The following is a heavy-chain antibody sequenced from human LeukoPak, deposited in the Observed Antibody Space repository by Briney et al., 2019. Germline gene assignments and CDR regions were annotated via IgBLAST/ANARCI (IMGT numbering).Heavy chain of an antibody. Sequence: ASVKVSCKASGGTFSSYTISWVRQAPGQGLEWMGRIIPILGIANYAQKFQGRVTITADKSTSTAYMELSSLRSGDTAVYYCARALTGTNWFDPWGQGTLVTVSS. D-gene: IGHD1/OR15-1a*01. CDR1: GGTFSSYT. J-gene: IGHJ5*02. CDR2: IIPILGIA. CDR3: ARALTGTNWFDP. V-gene: IGHV1-69*02.